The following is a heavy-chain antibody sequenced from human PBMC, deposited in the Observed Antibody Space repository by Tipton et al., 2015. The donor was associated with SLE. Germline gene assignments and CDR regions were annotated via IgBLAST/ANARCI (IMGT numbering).Heavy chain of an antibody. Sequence: LRLSCTVSGGSISNYYWSWIRQPPGKGLEWIGNIYYGGGTYYNPSLESRVTISLDTSKNQFSLKLNSVTAADTAVYYCARSTDQNWFDPWGQGTLVTVSS. CDR2: IYYGGGT. J-gene: IGHJ5*02. CDR1: GGSISNYY. V-gene: IGHV4-59*06. CDR3: ARSTDQNWFDP. D-gene: IGHD2-2*01.